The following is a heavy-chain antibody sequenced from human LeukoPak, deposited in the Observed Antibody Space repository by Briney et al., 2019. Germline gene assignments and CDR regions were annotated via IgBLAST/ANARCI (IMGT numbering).Heavy chain of an antibody. CDR1: GGSISSGGYY. J-gene: IGHJ4*02. D-gene: IGHD3-10*01. V-gene: IGHV4-31*03. CDR2: IYYSGST. CDR3: ARGYMGSYYPTPLDY. Sequence: SETLSLTCTVSGGSISSGGYYWSWIRQHPGKGLEWIGYIYYSGSTYYNPSLKSRVTISVDTSKNQFSLKLSSVTAADTAVYYCARGYMGSYYPTPLDYWGQGTLVTVSS.